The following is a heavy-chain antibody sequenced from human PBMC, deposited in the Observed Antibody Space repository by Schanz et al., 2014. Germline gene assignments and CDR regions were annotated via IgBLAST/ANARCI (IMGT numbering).Heavy chain of an antibody. CDR3: VRDTDYHFDY. Sequence: EVQVVESGGGLVRPGGSLRLSCAVSGFTVSSNYMSWVRQAPGKGLVWVSRTSNDGSFTTFADSVKGRFTISRDNAKNALYLQMNSLRAEDTAVYYCVRDTDYHFDYWGQGTLVTVSS. D-gene: IGHD4-17*01. CDR1: GFTVSSNY. CDR2: TSNDGSFT. V-gene: IGHV3-74*01. J-gene: IGHJ4*02.